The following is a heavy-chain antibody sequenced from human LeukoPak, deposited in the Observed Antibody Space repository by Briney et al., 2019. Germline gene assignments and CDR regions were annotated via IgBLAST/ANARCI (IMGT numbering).Heavy chain of an antibody. CDR3: ARERDGYNADFDY. V-gene: IGHV3-48*03. CDR2: IGSSGSTT. D-gene: IGHD5-24*01. Sequence: GGSLRLSCAASGFTFSSYEMNWVRQAPGKGLEWVSYIGSSGSTTYNADSVKGRFTISRDNAKNSLYLQMNSLRAEDTAVYYCARERDGYNADFDYWGQGTLVTVSS. CDR1: GFTFSSYE. J-gene: IGHJ4*02.